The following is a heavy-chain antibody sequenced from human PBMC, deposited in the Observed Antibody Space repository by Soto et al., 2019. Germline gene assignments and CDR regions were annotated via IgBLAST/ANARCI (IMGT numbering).Heavy chain of an antibody. D-gene: IGHD2-2*01. CDR2: ISAYNGNT. CDR3: ARGGHCSSTSCYAAYYYYMDV. Sequence: GASVKVSCKASGYTFTSYGISWVRQAPGQGLEWMGWISAYNGNTNYAQKLQGRVTMTTNTSISTAYMELRSLRSEDTAVYYCARGGHCSSTSCYAAYYYYMDVWGKGTTVTVSS. V-gene: IGHV1-18*01. CDR1: GYTFTSYG. J-gene: IGHJ6*03.